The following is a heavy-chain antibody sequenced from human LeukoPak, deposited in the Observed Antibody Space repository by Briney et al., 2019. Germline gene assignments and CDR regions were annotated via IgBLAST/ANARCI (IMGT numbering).Heavy chain of an antibody. Sequence: GGSLRLSCAASGFTFSSYCMNWVRQAPGKGPEWVSSISRRSNYIYYADSVKGRFTISRDNAKNSLYLQMNSLRAEDTAVFYCARGTKMATIPEYFQHWGQGTLVTVSS. V-gene: IGHV3-21*01. CDR2: ISRRSNYI. CDR3: ARGTKMATIPEYFQH. CDR1: GFTFSSYC. D-gene: IGHD5-24*01. J-gene: IGHJ1*01.